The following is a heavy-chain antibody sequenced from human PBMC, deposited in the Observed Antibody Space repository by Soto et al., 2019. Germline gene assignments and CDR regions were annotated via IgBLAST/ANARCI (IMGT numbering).Heavy chain of an antibody. CDR1: GVTFNTYA. CDR3: AKDRGRYCSGARCCLFDS. V-gene: IGHV3-30*04. D-gene: IGHD2-2*01. CDR2: VSYDGSNK. Sequence: QVQLVQSGGGVVQPGRSLTLSCAASGVTFNTYAMHWVRQAPGKGLEWVAIVSYDGSNKYYADSVKGRFTISRDNSKSTLNLQMNSVRAEDTAVYYCAKDRGRYCSGARCCLFDSWGQGTLVTVSS. J-gene: IGHJ4*02.